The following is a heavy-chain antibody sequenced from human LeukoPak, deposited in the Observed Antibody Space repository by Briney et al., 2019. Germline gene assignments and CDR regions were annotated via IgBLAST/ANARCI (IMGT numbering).Heavy chain of an antibody. V-gene: IGHV3-7*03. CDR2: IKQDGSEK. D-gene: IGHD3-16*01. CDR1: GLTFSNYW. J-gene: IGHJ4*02. CDR3: ARDGFGTGSN. Sequence: GGSLRLSCAASGLTFSNYWMDWVRRAPGKGLEWVANIKQDGSEKNCVDSVKGRFIISRDNAKNSLYLQMNTLRADDTAVYYCARDGFGTGSNWGQGTLVTVSS.